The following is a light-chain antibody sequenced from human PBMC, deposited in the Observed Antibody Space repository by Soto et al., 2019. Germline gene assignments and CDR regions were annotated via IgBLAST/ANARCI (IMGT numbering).Light chain of an antibody. CDR2: AAS. Sequence: EIVLTQSPGTLSLSPGERATLSCRASQSVSSTYLSWYQQKPGQAPRLLIYAASSRETGIPDRFSGSGSGTDFTLTIRRLEPEDFAVYYCEQYDSSPYSFGQGTKVEI. V-gene: IGKV3-20*01. J-gene: IGKJ2*03. CDR3: EQYDSSPYS. CDR1: QSVSSTY.